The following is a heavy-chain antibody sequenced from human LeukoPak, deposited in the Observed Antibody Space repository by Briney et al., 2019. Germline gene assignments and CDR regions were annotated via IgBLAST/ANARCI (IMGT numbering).Heavy chain of an antibody. V-gene: IGHV5-51*01. CDR3: ARNRNGGSGSYGNWFDP. Sequence: GESLKISCKGSGYSFTSYWIGWMRQMPGKGLEWMGIIYPGDSDTRYSPSFQGQVTISADKSISTAYLQWSSLKAPDTAMYYCARNRNGGSGSYGNWFDPWGQGTLVTVSS. CDR1: GYSFTSYW. CDR2: IYPGDSDT. D-gene: IGHD3-10*01. J-gene: IGHJ5*02.